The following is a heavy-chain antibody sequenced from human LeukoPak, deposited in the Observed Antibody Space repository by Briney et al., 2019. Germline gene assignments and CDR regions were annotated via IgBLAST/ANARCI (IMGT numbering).Heavy chain of an antibody. CDR2: IIPIFGTA. CDR1: GYTFTSYG. Sequence: GASVKVSCKASGYTFTSYGISWVRQAPGQGLEWMGGIIPIFGTANYAQKFQGRVTITADESTSTAYMELSSLRSEDTAVYYCARGGWKGGNWFDPWGQGTLVTVSS. V-gene: IGHV1-69*13. CDR3: ARGGWKGGNWFDP. D-gene: IGHD6-19*01. J-gene: IGHJ5*02.